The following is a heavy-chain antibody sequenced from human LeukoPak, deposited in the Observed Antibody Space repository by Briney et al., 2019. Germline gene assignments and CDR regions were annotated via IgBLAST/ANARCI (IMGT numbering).Heavy chain of an antibody. J-gene: IGHJ6*02. CDR1: GYTFTGYY. Sequence: ASVKVSCKASGYTFTGYYMHWVRQAPGQGLEWMGRINPNSGGTNYAQKFQGRVTMTRDTSISTAYMELSRLRSDDTAVYYCARGYCSGGSCFNYGMDVWGQGTMVVVSS. D-gene: IGHD2-15*01. V-gene: IGHV1-2*06. CDR3: ARGYCSGGSCFNYGMDV. CDR2: INPNSGGT.